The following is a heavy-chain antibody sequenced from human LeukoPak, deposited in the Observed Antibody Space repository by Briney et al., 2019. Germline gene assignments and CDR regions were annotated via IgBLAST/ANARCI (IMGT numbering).Heavy chain of an antibody. Sequence: GGSLRLSCAASGFTFSSYGMHWVRQAPGKGLEWVAVIWYDGSNKYYADSVKGRFTISRDNSKNTPYLQMNSLRAEDTAVYYCAKARSLAAVDYWGQGTLVTVSS. CDR2: IWYDGSNK. J-gene: IGHJ4*02. V-gene: IGHV3-33*06. CDR1: GFTFSSYG. D-gene: IGHD6-6*01. CDR3: AKARSLAAVDY.